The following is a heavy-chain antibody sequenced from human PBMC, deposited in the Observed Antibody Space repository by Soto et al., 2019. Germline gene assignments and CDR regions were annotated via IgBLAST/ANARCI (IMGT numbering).Heavy chain of an antibody. D-gene: IGHD1-1*01. CDR2: IIPRFGTT. CDR3: ARGRGLYNSGRSQLRY. J-gene: IGHJ4*02. CDR1: GDTFSRYT. V-gene: IGHV1-69*01. Sequence: QVQLVQSGAEVKKPGSSMRVSCKSSGDTFSRYTVNWVRQAPRQGLEWMGGIIPRFGTTNYAPTLSGRVTITADESTNTVYMELSSLRSEDTALYYWARGRGLYNSGRSQLRYWGQGTLVTVSS.